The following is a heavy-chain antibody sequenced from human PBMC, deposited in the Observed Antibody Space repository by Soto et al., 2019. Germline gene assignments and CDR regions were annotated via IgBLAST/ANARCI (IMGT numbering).Heavy chain of an antibody. CDR3: PSEIRGSCSNSRCNGRY. V-gene: IGHV4-39*01. D-gene: IGHD2-2*01. Sequence: QLQLQESGPGLVTPSETLSLTCTVSGGSISSSDYYWSWIRQPPGKGLEWIGSVYYNGATRYNPSLNSRVTMSVDRSKNQFSLKLSSVTAADTAMYYCPSEIRGSCSNSRCNGRYWGQGILVTVSS. CDR2: VYYNGAT. CDR1: GGSISSSDYY. J-gene: IGHJ4*02.